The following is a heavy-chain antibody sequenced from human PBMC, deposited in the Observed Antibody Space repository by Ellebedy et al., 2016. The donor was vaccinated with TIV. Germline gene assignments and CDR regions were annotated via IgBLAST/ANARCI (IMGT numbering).Heavy chain of an antibody. D-gene: IGHD2-15*01. CDR3: ARVNAVAATAADS. CDR2: IFYSGST. J-gene: IGHJ4*02. CDR1: GGSISSGGSY. Sequence: SETLSLTCTVSGGSISSGGSYWSWIRQHPGKGLEWLGYIFYSGSTYYNPSLKSRLTISVDTSRNQFSLRLSSVTAADQAVYYCARVNAVAATAADSWGQGTLVTVSS. V-gene: IGHV4-31*03.